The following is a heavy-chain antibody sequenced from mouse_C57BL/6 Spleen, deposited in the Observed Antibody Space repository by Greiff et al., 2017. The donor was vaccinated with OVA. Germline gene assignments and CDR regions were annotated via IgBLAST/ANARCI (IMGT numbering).Heavy chain of an antibody. J-gene: IGHJ3*01. Sequence: VQLQQSGPELVKPGASVKISCKASGYSFTGYYMNWVKQSPEKSLEWIGEINPSTGGTTYNQKFKAKATLTVDKSSSTAYMQLKSLTSEDSAVYYCAFPGFAYWGQGTLVTVSA. CDR1: GYSFTGYY. CDR2: INPSTGGT. V-gene: IGHV1-42*01. CDR3: AFPGFAY.